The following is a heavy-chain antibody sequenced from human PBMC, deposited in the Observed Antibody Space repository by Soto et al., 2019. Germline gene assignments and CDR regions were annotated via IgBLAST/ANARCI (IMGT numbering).Heavy chain of an antibody. CDR1: GYTLTSYG. V-gene: IGHV1-18*01. CDR2: ISAYNGDT. Sequence: QVQLVQSGAEVTKPGASVRVSCKASGYTLTSYGISWVRQAPGQGLEWMGWISAYNGDTNYAQSLQGRVTMTTDTSTTTAYMELRSLRYDYTAVYYCATTIGSSYYYCGMDVWGQGTPVTVSS. J-gene: IGHJ6*02. D-gene: IGHD5-12*01. CDR3: ATTIGSSYYYCGMDV.